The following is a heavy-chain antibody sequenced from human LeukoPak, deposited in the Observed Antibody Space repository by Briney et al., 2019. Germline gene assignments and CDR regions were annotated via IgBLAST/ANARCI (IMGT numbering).Heavy chain of an antibody. J-gene: IGHJ5*02. V-gene: IGHV4-34*01. CDR2: VNHSGTT. D-gene: IGHD2-2*02. CDR3: ARVPDCSTTSCYTLGWLDP. CDR1: DGLFSGYY. Sequence: SETLSLTCAVYDGLFSGYYWSWIRQAPGMGLEWIGEVNHSGTTNHNPSLKSRVTISVDTSKSQFSLKLTSVTAADTAVYYCARVPDCSTTSCYTLGWLDPWGQGTLVTVSS.